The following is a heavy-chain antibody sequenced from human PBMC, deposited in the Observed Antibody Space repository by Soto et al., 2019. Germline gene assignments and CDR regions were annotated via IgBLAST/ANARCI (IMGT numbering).Heavy chain of an antibody. D-gene: IGHD1-26*01. V-gene: IGHV3-53*01. CDR3: ARIVGANHFDY. Sequence: GGSLRLSCAASGFTVSSNYMSWVRQAPAKGLEWVSVIYSGGSTYYADSVKGRFTISRDNSKNTLYLQMNSLRAEDTAVYYCARIVGANHFDYWGQGTLVTVSS. CDR2: IYSGGST. CDR1: GFTVSSNY. J-gene: IGHJ4*02.